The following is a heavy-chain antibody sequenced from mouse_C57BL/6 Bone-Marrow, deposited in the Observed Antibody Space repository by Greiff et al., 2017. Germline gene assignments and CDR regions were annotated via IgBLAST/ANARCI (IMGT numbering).Heavy chain of an antibody. Sequence: VQLQQSGPELVKPGASVKISCKASGYSFTDYNMNWVKQSNGKSLEWIGVITPNYGTTSSNQKFKGKATLTVDQSSSTAYMHLNSLTSEDSAVYYCARGGQLGYYYAMDYGGQGTSVTVSS. CDR3: ARGGQLGYYYAMDY. J-gene: IGHJ4*01. CDR2: ITPNYGTT. D-gene: IGHD4-1*02. V-gene: IGHV1-39*01. CDR1: GYSFTDYN.